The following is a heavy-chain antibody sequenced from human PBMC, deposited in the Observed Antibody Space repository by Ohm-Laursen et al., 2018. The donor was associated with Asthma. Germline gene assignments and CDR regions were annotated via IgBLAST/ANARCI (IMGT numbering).Heavy chain of an antibody. CDR1: GFTFSSYA. V-gene: IGHV3-30-3*01. Sequence: SLRLSCTASGFTFSSYAMHWVRQAPGKGLEWVAVISYDGSNKYYADSVKGRFTISRDNSKNTLYLQMNGLRAEDTAVYYCARGFDSSGIYDYWGQGTLVTVSS. CDR3: ARGFDSSGIYDY. J-gene: IGHJ4*02. D-gene: IGHD3-22*01. CDR2: ISYDGSNK.